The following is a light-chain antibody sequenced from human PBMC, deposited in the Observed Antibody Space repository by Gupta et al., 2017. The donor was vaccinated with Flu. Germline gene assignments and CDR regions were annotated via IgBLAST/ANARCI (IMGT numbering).Light chain of an antibody. CDR2: EVN. Sequence: QSALTQPASVSGSPGQSITISCTGTSSDVGGYNYVSWYQQYPGKAPKLMIYEVNNRPSAVSSRFSASKSGNTASLTISGLQAEDEAEYYCSSYTSSSTWVFGGGTKLTVL. CDR1: SSDVGGYNY. J-gene: IGLJ3*02. CDR3: SSYTSSSTWV. V-gene: IGLV2-14*01.